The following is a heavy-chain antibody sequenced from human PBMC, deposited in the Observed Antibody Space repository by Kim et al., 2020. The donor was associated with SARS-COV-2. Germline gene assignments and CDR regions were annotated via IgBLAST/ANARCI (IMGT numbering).Heavy chain of an antibody. D-gene: IGHD6-13*01. CDR2: IYYSGST. J-gene: IGHJ4*02. CDR3: ARQGIAAAGTVPFDY. Sequence: SETLSLTCTVSGGSISSSSYYWGWIRQPPGKGLEWIGSIYYSGSTYYNPSLKSRVTISVDTSKNQFSLKLSSVTAADTAVYYCARQGIAAAGTVPFDYWGRGTLVTVSS. V-gene: IGHV4-39*01. CDR1: GGSISSSSYY.